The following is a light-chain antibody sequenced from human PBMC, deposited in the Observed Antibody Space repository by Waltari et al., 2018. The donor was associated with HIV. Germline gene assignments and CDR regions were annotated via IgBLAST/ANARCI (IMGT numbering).Light chain of an antibody. CDR3: ATWDDSLSVVV. J-gene: IGLJ2*01. CDR2: RKS. CDR1: SSNIGSNY. Sequence: QSVLTQPPSASGTPEQRVTISCSGSSSNIGSNYVYWYQQLPGTAPKLLIYRKSQRPAGVPDRFSGATSGTSASLAISGLRSDDEADYYCATWDDSLSVVVCGGGTTLTVL. V-gene: IGLV1-47*01.